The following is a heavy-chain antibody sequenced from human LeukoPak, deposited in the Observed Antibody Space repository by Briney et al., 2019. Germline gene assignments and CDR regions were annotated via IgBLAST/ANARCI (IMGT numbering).Heavy chain of an antibody. CDR1: GFTFDDYA. J-gene: IGHJ4*02. CDR2: ISWNSGSI. D-gene: IGHD5-24*01. Sequence: GGSLRLSCAASGFTFDDYAMHWVRQAPGKGLEWVSGISWNSGSIGYADSVKGRFTISRDNAKNSLYLQMSSLRAEDTALYYCAKARQFYYFDYWGQGTLVTVSS. V-gene: IGHV3-9*01. CDR3: AKARQFYYFDY.